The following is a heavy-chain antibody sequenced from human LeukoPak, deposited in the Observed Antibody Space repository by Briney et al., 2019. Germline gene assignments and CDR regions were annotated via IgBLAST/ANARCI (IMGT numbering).Heavy chain of an antibody. CDR3: AKGDPRSSGYLDDAFDI. Sequence: GGSLRLSCAASGFTFSSYAMHWVRQAPGKGLEWVAVISYDGSNKYYADSVKGRFTVSRDNSKNTLYLQMNCLRAEDTAVYYCAKGDPRSSGYLDDAFDIWGQGTMVTVSS. V-gene: IGHV3-30*04. CDR2: ISYDGSNK. J-gene: IGHJ3*02. CDR1: GFTFSSYA. D-gene: IGHD3-22*01.